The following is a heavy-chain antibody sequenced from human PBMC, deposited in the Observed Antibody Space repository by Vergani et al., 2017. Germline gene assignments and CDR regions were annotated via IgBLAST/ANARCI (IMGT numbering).Heavy chain of an antibody. Sequence: QVTLRESGPALVKPTQTLTLTCTFSGYSLSTSGMCVSWIRHPPGKALEWLARIDWDDDKYYSTSLKTRITISKDTAKNQVVLTMTNMDPVDTATYYCARLRLLDGYDCLFDPWGQGTLVTVSS. CDR2: IDWDDDK. D-gene: IGHD5-12*01. CDR1: GYSLSTSGMC. CDR3: ARLRLLDGYDCLFDP. J-gene: IGHJ5*02. V-gene: IGHV2-70*15.